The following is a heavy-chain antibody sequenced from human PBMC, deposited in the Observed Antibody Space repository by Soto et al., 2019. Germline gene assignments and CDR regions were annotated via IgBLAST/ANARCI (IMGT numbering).Heavy chain of an antibody. V-gene: IGHV1-18*01. CDR3: AREAPPADY. CDR1: GYTFTSYA. J-gene: IGHJ4*02. CDR2: ISAYNGNT. Sequence: QVQLVQSGAEVKKPGASVKVSCKASGYTFTSYAISWVRQAPGQGLEWMGWISAYNGNTNYAQKLQGRVTMTTATYTSTASMELRSLGADDASVDCCAREAPPADYWGQGTLVTVSS.